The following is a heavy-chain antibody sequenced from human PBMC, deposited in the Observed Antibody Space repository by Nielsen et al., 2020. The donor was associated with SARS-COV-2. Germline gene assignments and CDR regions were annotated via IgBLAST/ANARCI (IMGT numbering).Heavy chain of an antibody. CDR3: ASSDSSGYYQGY. CDR2: MNPNSGNT. V-gene: IGHV1-8*01. D-gene: IGHD3-22*01. CDR1: GYTFTSYD. J-gene: IGHJ4*02. Sequence: ASVKVSCKASGYTFTSYDINWVRQATGQGLEWMGWMNPNSGNTGYAQKFQGRVTMTRDTSISTAYMELSRLRSDDTAVYYCASSDSSGYYQGYWGQGTLVTVSS.